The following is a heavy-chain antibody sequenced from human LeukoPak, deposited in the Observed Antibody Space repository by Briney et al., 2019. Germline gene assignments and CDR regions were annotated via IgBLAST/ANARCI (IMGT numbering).Heavy chain of an antibody. J-gene: IGHJ4*02. V-gene: IGHV3-30*03. D-gene: IGHD2-15*01. CDR3: ATDRGWFFDN. CDR2: ISHDGSER. Sequence: PGRSLRLSCVTSGFTFSNSGMHWVRQAPGTGLEWLAFISHDGSERYFADSVKGRFTISRDNSKSTLYLQMNILRGEDTAMFYCATDRGWFFDNWGQGALVTVAS. CDR1: GFTFSNSG.